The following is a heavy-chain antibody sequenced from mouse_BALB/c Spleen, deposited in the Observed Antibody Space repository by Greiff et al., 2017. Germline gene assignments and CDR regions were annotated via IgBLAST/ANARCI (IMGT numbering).Heavy chain of an antibody. V-gene: IGHV1-87*01. J-gene: IGHJ2*01. CDR1: GYTFTSYW. Sequence: QVQLKQSGAELARPGASVKLSCKASGYTFTSYWMQWVKQRPGQGLEWIGAIYPGDGDTRYTQKFKGKATLTADKSSSTAYMQLSSLASEDSAVYYCARQGYDYAYWGQGTTLTVSS. CDR3: ARQGYDYAY. CDR2: IYPGDGDT. D-gene: IGHD2-4*01.